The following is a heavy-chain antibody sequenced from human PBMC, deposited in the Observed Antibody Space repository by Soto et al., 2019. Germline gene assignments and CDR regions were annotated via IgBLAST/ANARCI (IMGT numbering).Heavy chain of an antibody. V-gene: IGHV3-21*01. D-gene: IGHD3-10*01. CDR3: ARVPLGELMGRRVRDAFDI. J-gene: IGHJ3*02. Sequence: GGSLRLSCAASGFTFSSYSMNWVRQAPGKGLEWVSSISSSSSYIYYADSVKGRFTISRDNAKNSLYLQMNSLRAEDTAVYYCARVPLGELMGRRVRDAFDIWGQGTMVTVSS. CDR1: GFTFSSYS. CDR2: ISSSSSYI.